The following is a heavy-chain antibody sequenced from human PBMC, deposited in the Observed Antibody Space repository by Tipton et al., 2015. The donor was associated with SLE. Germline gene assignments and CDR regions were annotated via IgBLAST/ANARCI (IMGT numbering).Heavy chain of an antibody. V-gene: IGHV3-21*03. Sequence: SLRLSCAASGFIFSSYEMNWVRQAPGKGLEWVSSISSSSSYIYYADSVKGRFTLSRDNAKNSLYLQMNSLRAEDTAVYYCSTLRAFWSGYRDSWGQGTLVTVSS. CDR1: GFIFSSYE. J-gene: IGHJ4*02. CDR2: ISSSSSYI. D-gene: IGHD3-3*01. CDR3: STLRAFWSGYRDS.